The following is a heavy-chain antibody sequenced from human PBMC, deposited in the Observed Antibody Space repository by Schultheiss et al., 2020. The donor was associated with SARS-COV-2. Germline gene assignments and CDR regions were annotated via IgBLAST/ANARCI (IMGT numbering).Heavy chain of an antibody. D-gene: IGHD2-15*01. V-gene: IGHV3-74*01. Sequence: GGSLRLSCAASGFTFSSYWMHWVRQAPGKGLVWVSRINSDGSSTSYADSVKGRFTISRDNAKNSLYLQMNSLRDEDTAVYYCAIDTLGDCGGGRCSYWGRGTLGTVSS. J-gene: IGHJ4*01. CDR2: INSDGSST. CDR3: AIDTLGDCGGGRCSY. CDR1: GFTFSSYW.